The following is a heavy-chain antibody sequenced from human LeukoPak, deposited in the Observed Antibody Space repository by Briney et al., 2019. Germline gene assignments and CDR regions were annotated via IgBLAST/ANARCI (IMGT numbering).Heavy chain of an antibody. Sequence: SVKVSCKASGGTFSSYAISWVRQAPGQGLEWMGGIIPIFGTANYAQKFQGRVTITADKSTSTAYMELSSLRSEDTAVYYCARCNPVKVGRWPVFDYWGQGTLSPSPQ. CDR1: GGTFSSYA. CDR3: ARCNPVKVGRWPVFDY. J-gene: IGHJ4*02. D-gene: IGHD6-19*01. V-gene: IGHV1-69*06. CDR2: IIPIFGTA.